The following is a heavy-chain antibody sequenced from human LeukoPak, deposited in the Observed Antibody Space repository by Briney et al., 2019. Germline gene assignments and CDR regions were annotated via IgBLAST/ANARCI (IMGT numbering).Heavy chain of an antibody. D-gene: IGHD6-13*01. J-gene: IGHJ6*03. CDR1: GYTFASYD. Sequence: ASVKVSCKASGYTFASYDINWVRQATGQGLEWMGWMNPNSGNTGYAQKFQGRVTMTRDTSISTVYMELSGLRSEDTAVYYCARAASWSPIGDSYYYMDVWGKGTTVAISS. CDR3: ARAASWSPIGDSYYYMDV. CDR2: MNPNSGNT. V-gene: IGHV1-8*01.